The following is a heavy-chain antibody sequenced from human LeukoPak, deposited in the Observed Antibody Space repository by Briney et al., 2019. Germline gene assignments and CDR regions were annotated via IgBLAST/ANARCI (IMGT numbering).Heavy chain of an antibody. Sequence: GGSLRLSCAASGFTLSDYWMHWVRQVPGEGPVWVSRINGDGRSTTYADSVKGRFTISRDNAKNTIFLQMTSLRDEDTAVYYCTRGGLTGQMAAFDYWGQGALATVSS. V-gene: IGHV3-74*01. CDR3: TRGGLTGQMAAFDY. D-gene: IGHD3-9*01. CDR1: GFTLSDYW. J-gene: IGHJ4*02. CDR2: INGDGRST.